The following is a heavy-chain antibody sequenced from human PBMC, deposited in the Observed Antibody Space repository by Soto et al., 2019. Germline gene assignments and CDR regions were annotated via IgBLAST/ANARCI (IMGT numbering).Heavy chain of an antibody. J-gene: IGHJ5*02. CDR2: VSEYNGNT. CDR1: GYTFTSYG. CDR3: ARDSAGAALDP. Sequence: QVQLVQSGAEVKKPGASVKVSCKASGYTFTSYGISSERQAPGQGLDWLGWVSEYNGNTNYAQKLQDRVTMTTDTSTGNAYIELGSLRADDTAVYYWARDSAGAALDPWGQGTLVTVSS. V-gene: IGHV1-18*01. D-gene: IGHD6-19*01.